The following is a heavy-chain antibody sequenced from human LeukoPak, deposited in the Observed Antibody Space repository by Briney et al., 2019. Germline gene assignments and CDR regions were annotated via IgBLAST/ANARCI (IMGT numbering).Heavy chain of an antibody. V-gene: IGHV1-2*02. CDR1: GFTLSGHY. CDR3: VREGSELLSKNFDY. Sequence: ASVTVSFKASGFTLSGHYIHWVRQAPGQGLEWMGYINPHSGGTSSPQKFQGRLTMTTDTSMSAVYMELSRLTSDDTAMYYCVREGSELLSKNFDYWGQGTLVTVSS. D-gene: IGHD2-15*01. CDR2: INPHSGGT. J-gene: IGHJ4*02.